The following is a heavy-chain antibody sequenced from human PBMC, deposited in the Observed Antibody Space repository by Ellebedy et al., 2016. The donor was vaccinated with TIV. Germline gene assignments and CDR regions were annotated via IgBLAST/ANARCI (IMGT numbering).Heavy chain of an antibody. J-gene: IGHJ6*02. Sequence: KVSXXGSGYSFTTYWIGWVRLMPGKGLEWMGVIYPGDSDTRYSPSFQGQVTISADKSISTAYLQWSSLKASDTAMYYCALVLGTNKDYYGMDVWGQGTTVTVSS. CDR3: ALVLGTNKDYYGMDV. CDR2: IYPGDSDT. V-gene: IGHV5-51*01. CDR1: GYSFTTYW. D-gene: IGHD3-16*01.